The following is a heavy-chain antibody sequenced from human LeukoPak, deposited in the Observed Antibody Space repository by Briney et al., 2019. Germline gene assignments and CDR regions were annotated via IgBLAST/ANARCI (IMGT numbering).Heavy chain of an antibody. CDR1: GDSVSSNSAA. CDR3: ARDPSGSPEGAYYYYIDV. V-gene: IGHV6-1*01. J-gene: IGHJ6*03. Sequence: SQTLSLTCAISGDSVSSNSAAWNWIRQCPSRGLEWLGRTYYGSKWYNDYAVCVKSRITINSDTSKNQFSLQLNSVTPEDTAVYYCARDPSGSPEGAYYYYIDVWGKGTTVTVSS. D-gene: IGHD6-19*01. CDR2: TYYGSKWYN.